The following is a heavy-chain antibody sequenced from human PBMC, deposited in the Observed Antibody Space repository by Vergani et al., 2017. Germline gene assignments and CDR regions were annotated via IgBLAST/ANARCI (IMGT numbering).Heavy chain of an antibody. CDR2: ISAYNGNT. CDR3: ARVNDERWLQSGLDY. J-gene: IGHJ4*02. V-gene: IGHV1-18*04. Sequence: QVQLVQSGAEVKKPGASVKVSCKASGYTFTRYGISCVRQAPGQGRECMGWISAYNGNTNYAQKLQGRVTLTTDTSTSTAYMELRSLRSDDTAVYYCARVNDERWLQSGLDYWGQGTLVTVSS. D-gene: IGHD5-24*01. CDR1: GYTFTRYG.